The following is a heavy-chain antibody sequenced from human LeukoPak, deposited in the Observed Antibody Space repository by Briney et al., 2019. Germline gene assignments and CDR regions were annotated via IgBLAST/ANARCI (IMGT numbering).Heavy chain of an antibody. CDR2: ISYDGSKK. J-gene: IGHJ4*02. CDR3: ARALYITMVRGVITNADY. Sequence: PGRSLRLSCAASGFTFSSYAMHWVRQAPGKGLEWVAVISYDGSKKYYADSVKGRFTISRDNSKNTLYLQMNSLRAEDTAVYYCARALYITMVRGVITNADYWGQGTLVTVSS. CDR1: GFTFSSYA. V-gene: IGHV3-30*04. D-gene: IGHD3-10*01.